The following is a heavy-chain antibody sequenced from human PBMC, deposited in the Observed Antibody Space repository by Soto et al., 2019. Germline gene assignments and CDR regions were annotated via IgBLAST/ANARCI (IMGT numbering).Heavy chain of an antibody. D-gene: IGHD3-10*02. CDR2: IYYTGST. V-gene: IGHV4-31*03. J-gene: IGHJ5*02. CDR3: ARLFCDYVGWFDP. CDR1: GGSITSGPYY. Sequence: QVQLQESGPGLVKPSQTLSLTCTVSGGSITSGPYYWSWIRQHPGKGLEWIGYIYYTGSTYSNPSIGSRITMSVARSKIQFSLKPRSVTAADTAVYYCARLFCDYVGWFDPWGQGTLVTVSS.